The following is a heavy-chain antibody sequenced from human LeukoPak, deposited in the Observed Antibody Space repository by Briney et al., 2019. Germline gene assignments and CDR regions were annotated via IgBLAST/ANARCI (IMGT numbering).Heavy chain of an antibody. J-gene: IGHJ4*02. V-gene: IGHV4-39*01. CDR2: IYYSGST. CDR3: ARGDVGSSFFFSW. D-gene: IGHD6-6*01. CDR1: GGSISSSSYY. Sequence: PSETLSLTCTVSGGSISSSSYYWGWIRQPPGKGLEWIGSIYYSGSTYYNPSLKSRVTISVDTSKNQFSLKLSSVTAADTAVYYCARGDVGSSFFFSWWGQGTLVTVSS.